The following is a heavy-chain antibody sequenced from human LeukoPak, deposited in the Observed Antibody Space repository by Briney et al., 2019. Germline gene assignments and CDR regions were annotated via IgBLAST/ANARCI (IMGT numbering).Heavy chain of an antibody. Sequence: ASVKVSCKASGYTFTGYYMHWVRQAPGQGLEWMGWINPNSGGTNYAQKFQGRVTMTRDTSISTAYMELSRLRSDDTAVYYCEVLRFFDRDDAFDIWGQGTMVTVSS. V-gene: IGHV1-2*02. CDR1: GYTFTGYY. D-gene: IGHD3-9*01. CDR2: INPNSGGT. J-gene: IGHJ3*02. CDR3: EVLRFFDRDDAFDI.